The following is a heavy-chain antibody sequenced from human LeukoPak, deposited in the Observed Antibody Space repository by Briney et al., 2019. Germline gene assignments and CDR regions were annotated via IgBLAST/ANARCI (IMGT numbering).Heavy chain of an antibody. D-gene: IGHD3-22*01. CDR1: GFTFSSYA. Sequence: GGSLRLSCAASGFTFSSYAMSWVRQAPGKGLEWVSAISGSGGSTYYADSVKGRFTISRDNAKNSLYLQMNSLRAEDTAVYYCARGSTYYDSSGQVPFDYWGQGTLVTVSS. CDR2: ISGSGGST. V-gene: IGHV3-23*01. CDR3: ARGSTYYDSSGQVPFDY. J-gene: IGHJ4*02.